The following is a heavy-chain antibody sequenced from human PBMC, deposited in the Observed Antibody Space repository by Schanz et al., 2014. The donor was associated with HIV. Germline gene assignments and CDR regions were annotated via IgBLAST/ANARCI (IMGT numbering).Heavy chain of an antibody. V-gene: IGHV1-2*02. CDR2: INPNSGGS. CDR1: GYSFSAYY. CDR3: ARLGPIVVVPGPLAWYFDL. Sequence: QVQLLQSGPEVRKPGASVKVSCKASGYSFSAYYMHWVRQAPGQGPEWMGWINPNSGGSKFAQKFQGRVTLTTETSINTAYMEMTRLTSHDTAVYYCARLGPIVVVPGPLAWYFDLWGRGTLVTVSS. D-gene: IGHD2-2*01. J-gene: IGHJ2*01.